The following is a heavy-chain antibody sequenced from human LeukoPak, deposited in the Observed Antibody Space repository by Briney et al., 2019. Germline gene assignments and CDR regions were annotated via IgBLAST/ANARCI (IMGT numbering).Heavy chain of an antibody. CDR3: ARDKYTYYYDSSGYPDAFDI. CDR1: GFTFNNYA. J-gene: IGHJ3*02. CDR2: IHGNDGAT. V-gene: IGHV3-23*01. D-gene: IGHD3-22*01. Sequence: GGSLRLSCAASGFTFNNYAMSWARQTAGKGLEWVARIHGNDGATYYADSVKGRFTISRDKSKNTVFLQMNSLRAEDPAVYYCARDKYTYYYDSSGYPDAFDIWGQGTMVTVSS.